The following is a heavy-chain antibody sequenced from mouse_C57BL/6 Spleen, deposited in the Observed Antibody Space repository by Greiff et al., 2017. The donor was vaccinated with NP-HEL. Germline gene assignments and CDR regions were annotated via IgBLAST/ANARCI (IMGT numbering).Heavy chain of an antibody. Sequence: QVQLQQPGAELVRPGTSVKLSCKASGYTFTSYWMHWVKQRPGQGLEWIGVIDPSDSYTNYNQKFKGKATLTVDTSSSTAYMQLSSLTSEDSAVYYCARRDYGNYNGDFDYWGQGTTLTVSS. V-gene: IGHV1-59*01. J-gene: IGHJ2*01. CDR2: IDPSDSYT. CDR1: GYTFTSYW. D-gene: IGHD2-1*01. CDR3: ARRDYGNYNGDFDY.